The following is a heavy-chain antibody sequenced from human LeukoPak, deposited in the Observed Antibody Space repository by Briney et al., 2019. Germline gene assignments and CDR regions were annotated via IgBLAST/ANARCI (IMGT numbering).Heavy chain of an antibody. Sequence: PSQTLSLTCTVSGGSISSGGYYWSWIRQHPRKGLEWIGYIYYSGGTYYNPSLKSRVTISVDTSKNQFSLKLSSVTAADTAVYYCARASDFWSGHNWFDPWGQGTLVTVSS. CDR2: IYYSGGT. J-gene: IGHJ5*02. CDR3: ARASDFWSGHNWFDP. V-gene: IGHV4-31*03. CDR1: GGSISSGGYY. D-gene: IGHD3-3*01.